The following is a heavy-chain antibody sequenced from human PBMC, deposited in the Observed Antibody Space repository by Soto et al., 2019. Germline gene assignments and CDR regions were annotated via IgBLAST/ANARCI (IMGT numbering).Heavy chain of an antibody. CDR1: GGTFSSYA. D-gene: IGHD6-6*01. CDR2: IMPIIGTA. J-gene: IGHJ4*02. Sequence: QVQLVQSGAEVKKPGSSVKVSCKASGGTFSSYAINWVRQLPGQGLEWMGGIMPIIGTANYAQMFQGRVTITADESTSTAYMELSSMRSEDKAGYYCARGGYSSSYRLDYWGQGTLVTVSS. V-gene: IGHV1-69*01. CDR3: ARGGYSSSYRLDY.